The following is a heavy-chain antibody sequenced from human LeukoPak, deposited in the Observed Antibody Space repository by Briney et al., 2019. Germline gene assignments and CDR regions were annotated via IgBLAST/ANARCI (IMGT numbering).Heavy chain of an antibody. Sequence: SETLSLTCTVSGGSISSYYWSWIRQPPGKGLEWIGYIYYSGSTNYNPSLKSRVTIPVDTSKNQFSLKLSSVTAADTAVYYCARVGGTAGRDYYYYGMDVWGQGTTVTVSS. D-gene: IGHD1-1*01. CDR3: ARVGGTAGRDYYYYGMDV. J-gene: IGHJ6*02. CDR2: IYYSGST. V-gene: IGHV4-59*01. CDR1: GGSISSYY.